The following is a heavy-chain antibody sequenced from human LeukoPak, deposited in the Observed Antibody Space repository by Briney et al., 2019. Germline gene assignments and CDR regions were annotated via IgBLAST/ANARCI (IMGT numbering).Heavy chain of an antibody. J-gene: IGHJ4*02. CDR2: IYSSGST. CDR3: AKSGGYGLIDY. V-gene: IGHV4-39*01. Sequence: SETLSLTCAVSGASVSGSNYYWGWIRQPPGKGLERIGNIYSSGSTYYNAPLQSRVTISIDTSKNQFSLRLNSVTAADTAMYYCAKSGGYGLIDYWGQGTRVTVSS. CDR1: GASVSGSNYY. D-gene: IGHD1-26*01.